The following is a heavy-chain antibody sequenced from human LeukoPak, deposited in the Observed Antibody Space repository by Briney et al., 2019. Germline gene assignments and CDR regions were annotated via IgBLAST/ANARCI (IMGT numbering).Heavy chain of an antibody. CDR3: ARGRLRLGELSLYVY. V-gene: IGHV1-18*01. D-gene: IGHD3-16*02. J-gene: IGHJ4*02. Sequence: ASVKVACKASGYTFTSYGISWVRQAPGQGLEWMGWISAYNGNTNYAQKLQGRVTMTTDTSTSTAYMELRSLRSDDTAVYYCARGRLRLGELSLYVYWGQGTLVTVSS. CDR2: ISAYNGNT. CDR1: GYTFTSYG.